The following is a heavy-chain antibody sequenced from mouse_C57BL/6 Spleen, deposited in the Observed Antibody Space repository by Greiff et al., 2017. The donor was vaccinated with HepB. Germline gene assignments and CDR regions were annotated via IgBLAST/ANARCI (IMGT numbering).Heavy chain of an antibody. CDR2: ISDGGSYT. CDR1: GFTFSSYA. J-gene: IGHJ2*01. D-gene: IGHD4-1*01. CDR3: ARDRLGRGGYYFDY. Sequence: EVQVVESGGGLVKPGGSLKLSCAASGFTFSSYAMSWVRQTPEKRLEWVATISDGGSYTYYPDNVKGRFTISRDNAKNNLYLQMSHLKSEDTAMYYCARDRLGRGGYYFDYWGQGTTLTVSS. V-gene: IGHV5-4*01.